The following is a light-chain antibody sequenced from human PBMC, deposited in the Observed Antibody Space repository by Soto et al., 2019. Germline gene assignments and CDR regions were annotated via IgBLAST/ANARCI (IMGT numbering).Light chain of an antibody. CDR1: QSVSNIY. V-gene: IGKV3-20*01. CDR3: QQSYITPRI. J-gene: IGKJ1*01. CDR2: DAS. Sequence: LVLTQSPGTLSLSPGETATLSCRASQSVSNIYLGWYQQKPGQAPRLFIYDASTRATGIPARFSGSGSGTFFTLTINGLQPEDFATYYCQQSYITPRIFGQGTKVDI.